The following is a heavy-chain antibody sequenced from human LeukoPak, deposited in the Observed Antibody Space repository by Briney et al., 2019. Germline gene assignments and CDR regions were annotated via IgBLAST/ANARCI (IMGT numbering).Heavy chain of an antibody. CDR2: VYYSGST. D-gene: IGHD3-10*01. CDR3: ASHRRSHGSEY. CDR1: GGSFGHYF. V-gene: IGHV4-59*01. Sequence: SETLSLTCSVSGGSFGHYFWSWIRQPPGKGLEWIGYVYYSGSTDYSPSLKSRLTISADTSKNQFSLKLSSVTAADTAVYYCASHRRSHGSEYWGQGTLVTVSS. J-gene: IGHJ4*02.